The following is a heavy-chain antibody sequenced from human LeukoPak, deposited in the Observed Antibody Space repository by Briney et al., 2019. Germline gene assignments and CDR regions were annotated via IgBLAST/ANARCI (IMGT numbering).Heavy chain of an antibody. J-gene: IGHJ4*02. D-gene: IGHD6-19*01. CDR3: ARETGYSSFYDY. V-gene: IGHV3-30*02. CDR2: TRYDGSNK. CDR1: GFTFSSYG. Sequence: GGSLRLSCAASGFTFSSYGMYWVRQAPGKGLEWVAFTRYDGSNKYYADSVKGRFTISRDNSKNTLYLQMNSLRAEDTAVYYCARETGYSSFYDYWGQGTLVTVSS.